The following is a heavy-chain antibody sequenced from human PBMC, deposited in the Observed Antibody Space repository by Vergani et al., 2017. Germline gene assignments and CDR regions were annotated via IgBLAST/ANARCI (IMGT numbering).Heavy chain of an antibody. J-gene: IGHJ6*02. CDR2: INHSGST. D-gene: IGHD6-19*01. CDR1: GGSFSGYY. CDR3: ARGVRAVAGFYYYYYGMDV. Sequence: QVQLQQWGAGLLKPSETLSLTCAVYGGSFSGYYWSWIRQPPGKGLEWIGEINHSGSTNYNPSLKSRVTISVDTSKNQFSLKLSSVTAADTAVYYCARGVRAVAGFYYYYYGMDVWGQGTTVTVSS. V-gene: IGHV4-34*01.